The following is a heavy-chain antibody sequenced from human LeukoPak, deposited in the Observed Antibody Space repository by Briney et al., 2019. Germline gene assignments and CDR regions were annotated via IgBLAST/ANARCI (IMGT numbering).Heavy chain of an antibody. D-gene: IGHD3-10*01. CDR1: GGSISSGDCY. CDR3: ARVMARAYGMDV. CDR2: IYYSGST. V-gene: IGHV4-30-4*01. Sequence: PSETLSLTCTVSGGSISSGDCYWSWIRQPPGKGLEWIGYIYYSGSTYYNPSLKSRVTISVDTSKNQFSLKLSSVTAADTAVYYCARVMARAYGMDVWGQGTTVTISS. J-gene: IGHJ6*02.